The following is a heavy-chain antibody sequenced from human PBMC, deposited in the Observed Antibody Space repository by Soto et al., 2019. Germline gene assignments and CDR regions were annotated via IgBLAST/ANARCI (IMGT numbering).Heavy chain of an antibody. CDR1: GFTFSSYG. Sequence: PGGSLRLSCAASGFTFSSYGMHWVRQAPGKGLEWVAVIWYDGSNKYYADSVKGRFTISRDNSKNTLYLQMNSLRAEDTAVYYCARDPAARGPPRYYFDYWGQGTLVTVSS. D-gene: IGHD6-6*01. CDR2: IWYDGSNK. J-gene: IGHJ4*02. V-gene: IGHV3-33*01. CDR3: ARDPAARGPPRYYFDY.